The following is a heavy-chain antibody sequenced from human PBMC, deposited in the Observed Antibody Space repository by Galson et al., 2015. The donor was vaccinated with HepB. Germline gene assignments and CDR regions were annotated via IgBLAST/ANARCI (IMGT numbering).Heavy chain of an antibody. CDR1: GFTLSSYG. D-gene: IGHD6-19*01. V-gene: IGHV3-30*18. CDR3: AKDRWTRRVALGGSDY. Sequence: SLRLSCAASGFTLSSYGMHWVRQAPGKGLEGGAIISHDGSDKFYADSVRGRLSISRDNTANALFLVMNNLRGDDTGVYYCAKDRWTRRVALGGSDYWGQGTVVTVSS. CDR2: ISHDGSDK. J-gene: IGHJ4*02.